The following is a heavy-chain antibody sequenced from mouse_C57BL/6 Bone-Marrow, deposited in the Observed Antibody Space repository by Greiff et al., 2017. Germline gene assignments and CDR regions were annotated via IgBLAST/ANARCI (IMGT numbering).Heavy chain of an antibody. V-gene: IGHV14-4*01. Sequence: SGAELVRPGASVKLSCTASGFNIKEVYMHRVKQRPEPGREWIGWIDPENGDTEYASKFQGKATITVDTSSNTAYLQLSSLTAEDPAVYYCTRIAYWGQGTLVTVSA. CDR2: IDPENGDT. CDR3: TRIAY. CDR1: GFNIKEVY. J-gene: IGHJ3*01.